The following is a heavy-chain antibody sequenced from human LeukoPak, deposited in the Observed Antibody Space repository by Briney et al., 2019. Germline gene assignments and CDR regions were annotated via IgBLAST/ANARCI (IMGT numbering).Heavy chain of an antibody. J-gene: IGHJ5*02. CDR3: AKDHGSWIQLWLPNWFDP. CDR1: GFTFSSYA. V-gene: IGHV3-23*01. CDR2: ISGSANST. Sequence: PGGSLRLSCAASGFTFSSYAMSWVRQAPGKGLEWDSAISGSANSTYYADFVKGRFTISRDNSKNTLYLQMNSLRAEDTAVYYCAKDHGSWIQLWLPNWFDPWGQGTLVTVSS. D-gene: IGHD5-18*01.